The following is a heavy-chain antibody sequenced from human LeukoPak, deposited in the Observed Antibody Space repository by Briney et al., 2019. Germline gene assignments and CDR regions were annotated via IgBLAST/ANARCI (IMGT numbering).Heavy chain of an antibody. CDR1: GFTFSSYA. D-gene: IGHD1-1*01. Sequence: GGSLRLSCAASGFTFSSYAMSWVRQAPGKGLEWVSAISGSGGSTYYADSVKGRFTISRDNSKNTLYLQMNSLRAEDTAVYYCATDPRMVERLGWFDPWGQGTLVTVSS. V-gene: IGHV3-23*01. CDR2: ISGSGGST. CDR3: ATDPRMVERLGWFDP. J-gene: IGHJ5*02.